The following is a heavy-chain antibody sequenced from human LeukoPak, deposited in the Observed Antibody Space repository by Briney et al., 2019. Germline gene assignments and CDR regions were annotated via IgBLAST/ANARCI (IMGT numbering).Heavy chain of an antibody. D-gene: IGHD6-13*01. CDR2: ILSDGSNK. J-gene: IGHJ4*02. CDR1: GFTFSSYG. V-gene: IGHV3-30*19. Sequence: QSGGSLRLSCAASGFTFSSYGMHWVRQAPGKGLEWVAVILSDGSNKYYADSVKGRFTISRDNSKNTLYLQMNSLRAEDTAVYYCAVGGGYSSSWYTPFDYWGQGTLVTVSS. CDR3: AVGGGYSSSWYTPFDY.